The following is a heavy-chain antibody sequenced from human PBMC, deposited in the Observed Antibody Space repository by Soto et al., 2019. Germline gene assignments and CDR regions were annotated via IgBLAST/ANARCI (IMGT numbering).Heavy chain of an antibody. J-gene: IGHJ4*02. D-gene: IGHD4-4*01. CDR1: GGSFSDYY. CDR2: INHSAGT. V-gene: IGHV4-34*01. Sequence: SETLSLTCAVYGGSFSDYYWSWIRQPPGKGLEWIGEINHSAGTNYNPSLKSRVSISLDTSKNQFSLNLRSVTAADTAVYYCARASTVAKGGYLDYWGPGTLVTVSS. CDR3: ARASTVAKGGYLDY.